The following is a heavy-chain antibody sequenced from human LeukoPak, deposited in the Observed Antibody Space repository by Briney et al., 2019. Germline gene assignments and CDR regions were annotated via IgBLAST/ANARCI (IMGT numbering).Heavy chain of an antibody. CDR2: IYTSGST. V-gene: IGHV4-4*07. Sequence: SETLSLTCTVSGGSISSYYWSWIRQPPGKGLEWIGRIYTSGSTNYNPSLKSRVTMSVDTSKDQFSLKLSSVTAADTAVYYCARVGATAAFGYYYYYMDVWGKGTTVTISS. J-gene: IGHJ6*03. CDR3: ARVGATAAFGYYYYYMDV. CDR1: GGSISSYY. D-gene: IGHD1-26*01.